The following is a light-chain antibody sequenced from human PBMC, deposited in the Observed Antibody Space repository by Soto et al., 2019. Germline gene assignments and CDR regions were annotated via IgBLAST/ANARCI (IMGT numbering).Light chain of an antibody. J-gene: IGLJ2*01. CDR1: SNDICGYNY. Sequence: QSALTQPPSASGSPGQSVTISCTGTSNDICGYNYVSWYQQHPGKAPKLMIYEVSEWPSGVPDRFSGSKSGNTASLTVSGLLAEDEADYYCSSYAGSNNVLFGGGTKLTVL. V-gene: IGLV2-8*01. CDR3: SSYAGSNNVL. CDR2: EVS.